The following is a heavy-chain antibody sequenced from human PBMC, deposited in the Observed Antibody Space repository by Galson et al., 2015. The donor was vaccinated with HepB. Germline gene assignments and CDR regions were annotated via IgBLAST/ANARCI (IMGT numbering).Heavy chain of an antibody. D-gene: IGHD3-22*01. CDR2: IKQDGSEK. CDR1: GFTFSSYW. Sequence: SLRLSCAASGFTFSSYWMSWVRQAPGKGLEWVANIKQDGSEKYYVDSVKGRFTISRDNAKNSLYLQMTSLRAEDTAVYYCARDQRYYYDSSGYYYNYWGQGTLVTVSS. V-gene: IGHV3-7*03. J-gene: IGHJ4*02. CDR3: ARDQRYYYDSSGYYYNY.